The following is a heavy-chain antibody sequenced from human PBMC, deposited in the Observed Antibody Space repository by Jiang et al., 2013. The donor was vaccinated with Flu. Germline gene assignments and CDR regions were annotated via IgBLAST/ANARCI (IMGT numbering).Heavy chain of an antibody. CDR1: GDSVSSNSAA. Sequence: QTLSLTCAISGDSVSSNSAARNWIRQSPSRGLEWLGRTYYRSKWSNDYTMSVKSRITINPDTSKNQFSLQLDSVTPEDAAVYYCARAREGGWYFDLWGRGTLVIVSS. CDR2: TYYRSKWSN. V-gene: IGHV6-1*01. D-gene: IGHD3-16*01. J-gene: IGHJ2*01. CDR3: ARAREGGWYFDL.